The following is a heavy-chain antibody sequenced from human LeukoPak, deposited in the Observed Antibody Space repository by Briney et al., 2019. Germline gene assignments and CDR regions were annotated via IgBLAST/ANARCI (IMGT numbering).Heavy chain of an antibody. J-gene: IGHJ4*02. D-gene: IGHD3-9*01. CDR1: GFTFSSYS. CDR3: ARAERLTGYFYFDY. CDR2: ISSSSSYI. Sequence: GGSLRLSCAASGFTFSSYSMNWVRQAPGKGLEWVSSISSSSSYIYYADSVKGRFTISRDNAKNSLYLQMNSLRAEDTAVYYCARAERLTGYFYFDYWGQGTLVTVSS. V-gene: IGHV3-21*01.